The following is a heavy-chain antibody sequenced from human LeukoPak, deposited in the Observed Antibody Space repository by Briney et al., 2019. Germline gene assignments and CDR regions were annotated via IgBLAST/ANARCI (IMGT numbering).Heavy chain of an antibody. CDR3: VKPPRLSIILGEGMDV. V-gene: IGHV3-23*01. J-gene: IGHJ6*02. Sequence: GESLTLSCAGSGFTFRTYAMGWVRQAPGKGLEWVSSINSGGDDTYYADPVKGRFIISRDNFKNTLYLQMNSLRAEDTAVYYCVKPPRLSIILGEGMDVGGQGTTVTVS. D-gene: IGHD3-10*01. CDR2: INSGGDDT. CDR1: GFTFRTYA.